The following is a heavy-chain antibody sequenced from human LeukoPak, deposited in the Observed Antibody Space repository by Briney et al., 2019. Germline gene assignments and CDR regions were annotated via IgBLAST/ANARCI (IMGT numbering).Heavy chain of an antibody. D-gene: IGHD3-10*01. CDR2: IGTAGDT. J-gene: IGHJ4*02. Sequence: GGSLRLSCAASGVTFSSYDMHWVRQSTGKGLEWVSAIGTAGDTYYPGSVKGRFTISRENAKNSLYLQMNSLRAGDTAVYYCPRSSALGGYFDYWGQGTLVTVSS. CDR3: PRSSALGGYFDY. CDR1: GVTFSSYD. V-gene: IGHV3-13*01.